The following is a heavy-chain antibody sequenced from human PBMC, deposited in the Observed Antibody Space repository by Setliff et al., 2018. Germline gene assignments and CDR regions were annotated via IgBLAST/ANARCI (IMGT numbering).Heavy chain of an antibody. V-gene: IGHV1-2*02. J-gene: IGHJ4*02. CDR2: INPKSGGI. D-gene: IGHD6-19*01. Sequence: ASVKVSCKAFGYSFSDYYLHRVRQPRGQGLEWMGWINPKSGGIKYAQKFQGRVTMTRDTSISTAYMELSSLRSEDTAVYYCTRVVVAGVFDYWGQGTLVTVSS. CDR1: GYSFSDYY. CDR3: TRVVVAGVFDY.